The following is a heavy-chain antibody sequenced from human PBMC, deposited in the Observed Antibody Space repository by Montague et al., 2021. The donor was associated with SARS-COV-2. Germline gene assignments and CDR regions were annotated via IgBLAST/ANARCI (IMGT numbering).Heavy chain of an antibody. CDR3: ARGGGYYNYGVDV. CDR2: IYYSGST. CDR1: GGSISNYY. D-gene: IGHD3-22*01. Sequence: SETLSLTCTVSGGSISNYYWSWIRQPPGRGLEWIGYIYYSGSTDYSPSLKSRVTISLDTSKNQFSLKVISVTAADTAVYYCARGGGYYNYGVDVWGPGTTVTVSS. V-gene: IGHV4-59*01. J-gene: IGHJ6*02.